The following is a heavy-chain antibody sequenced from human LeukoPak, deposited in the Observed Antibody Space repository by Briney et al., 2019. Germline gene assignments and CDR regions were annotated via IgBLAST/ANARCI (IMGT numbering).Heavy chain of an antibody. Sequence: PSETLSLTCTVSGGSIRSTSDYWGWIRQPPGKGLEWIGNIYYAGSTYYNPSLQSRVSISVDTSKNQFSLKLSSVTAADTAVYYCARTSKGAKSYGYADYWGQGTLVTVSS. CDR2: IYYAGST. V-gene: IGHV4-39*07. D-gene: IGHD3-10*01. J-gene: IGHJ4*02. CDR1: GGSIRSTSDY. CDR3: ARTSKGAKSYGYADY.